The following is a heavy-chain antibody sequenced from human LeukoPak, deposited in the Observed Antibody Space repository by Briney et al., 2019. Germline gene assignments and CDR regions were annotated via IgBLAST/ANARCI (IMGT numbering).Heavy chain of an antibody. CDR1: GFTFSSYA. CDR3: AKTSETDSGSYRSFGY. J-gene: IGHJ4*02. Sequence: GGSLRLSCAASGFTFSSYAMSWVRQAPGKGLEWVAFIRYDGSNKYYADSVKGRFTISRDNSKNTLYLQMNSLRAEDTAVYYCAKTSETDSGSYRSFGYWGQGTLVTVSS. D-gene: IGHD1-26*01. CDR2: IRYDGSNK. V-gene: IGHV3-30*02.